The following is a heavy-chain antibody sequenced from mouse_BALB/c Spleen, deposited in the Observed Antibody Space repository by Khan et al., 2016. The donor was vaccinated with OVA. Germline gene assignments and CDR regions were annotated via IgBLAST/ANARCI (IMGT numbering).Heavy chain of an antibody. Sequence: QVQLKQSGPGLVAPSQSLSITCTISGFSLTNYGVHWVRQPPGKGLEWLVVIWSDGTTTYDSALKSRLTISKDNSKSQVFLKMVSLQTDDTAMYYCARQPYYHYYLMDYWGQGTSVTVSS. CDR2: IWSDGTT. CDR1: GFSLTNYG. CDR3: ARQPYYHYYLMDY. V-gene: IGHV2-6-1*01. J-gene: IGHJ4*01. D-gene: IGHD2-10*01.